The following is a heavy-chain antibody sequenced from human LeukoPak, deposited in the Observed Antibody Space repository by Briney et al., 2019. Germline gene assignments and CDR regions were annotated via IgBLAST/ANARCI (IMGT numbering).Heavy chain of an antibody. Sequence: GGSLRLSCAASGFTVSSSYMSWVRQAPGKGLEWVSLIYSGGSTYYAASVKGRFTISRDDSKNTLYLQMNSLRPEDTAVYYCAKGYNYAYEYWGQGTLVTVSS. D-gene: IGHD5-18*01. V-gene: IGHV3-53*01. J-gene: IGHJ4*02. CDR2: IYSGGST. CDR3: AKGYNYAYEY. CDR1: GFTVSSSY.